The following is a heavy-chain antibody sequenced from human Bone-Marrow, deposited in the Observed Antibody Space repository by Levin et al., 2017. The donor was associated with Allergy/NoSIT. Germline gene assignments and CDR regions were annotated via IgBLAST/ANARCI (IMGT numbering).Heavy chain of an antibody. CDR3: ARGGISATWYLVDH. V-gene: IGHV3-21*05. CDR2: ISSSTSLSSSGTFI. J-gene: IGHJ4*02. D-gene: IGHD4-23*01. Sequence: LSLTCAASGFSFSSYSMNWVRQAPGKGLEWVAYISSSTSLSSSGTFIYYADSVKGRFSISRDNARNSLYLQMNSLRHEDTAVYYCARGGISATWYLVDHWGQGTLVTVSS. CDR1: GFSFSSYS.